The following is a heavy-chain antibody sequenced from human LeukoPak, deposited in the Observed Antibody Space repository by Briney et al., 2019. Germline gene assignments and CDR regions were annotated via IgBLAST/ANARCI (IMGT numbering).Heavy chain of an antibody. J-gene: IGHJ4*02. CDR1: GGSISSYY. D-gene: IGHD6-19*01. CDR3: ANTYYSSGWPGGDY. Sequence: SETLSLTCTVSGGSISSYYWSWIRQPPGKGLEWIGEINHSGSTNYNPSLKSRVTISVDTSKNQFSLKLSSVTAADTAVYYCANTYYSSGWPGGDYWGQGTLVTVSS. V-gene: IGHV4-34*01. CDR2: INHSGST.